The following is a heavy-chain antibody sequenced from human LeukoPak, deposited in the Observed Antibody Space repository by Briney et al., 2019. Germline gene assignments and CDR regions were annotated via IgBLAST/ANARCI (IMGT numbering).Heavy chain of an antibody. D-gene: IGHD1-1*01. CDR3: AARYNWNDLAY. J-gene: IGHJ4*02. Sequence: GGSLRLSCAASGFTFSDYYMSWIRQAPGKGLEWVSYISSSSSYTNYADSVKGRFTISRDDSKNTLYLQMNGLKIEDTAVYYCAARYNWNDLAYWGQGTLVTVSS. CDR2: ISSSSSYT. CDR1: GFTFSDYY. V-gene: IGHV3-11*03.